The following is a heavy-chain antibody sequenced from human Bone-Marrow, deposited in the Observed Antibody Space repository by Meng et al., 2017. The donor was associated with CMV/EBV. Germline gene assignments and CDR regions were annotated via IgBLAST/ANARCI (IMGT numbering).Heavy chain of an antibody. CDR1: GGSFSGYY. J-gene: IGHJ5*02. Sequence: VQLQPWGAGLLKPSETLSLTCAVYGGSFSGYYWSWIRQPPGKGLEWIAEIYHSGNTNYNPSLKSRVTISVDTSKNQFSLKLSSVTAADTAVYYCATVGLGMNWFDPWGQGTLVTVSS. V-gene: IGHV4-34*01. CDR2: IYHSGNT. CDR3: ATVGLGMNWFDP.